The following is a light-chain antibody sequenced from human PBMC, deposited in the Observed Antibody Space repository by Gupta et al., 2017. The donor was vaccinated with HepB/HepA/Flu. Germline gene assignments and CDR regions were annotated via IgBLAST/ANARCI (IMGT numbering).Light chain of an antibody. CDR3: QAWDSSTLVV. V-gene: IGLV3-1*01. CDR1: KLGDKF. Sequence: SSELTQPPSVSVSPGQTASITCSGYKLGDKFACWYQQKPGQSPLLVIYQDSKRPAGIPGRFSGSNAGNTATLTISGTQAMEEADYYCQAWDSSTLVVFGGGTKLTVL. CDR2: QDS. J-gene: IGLJ2*01.